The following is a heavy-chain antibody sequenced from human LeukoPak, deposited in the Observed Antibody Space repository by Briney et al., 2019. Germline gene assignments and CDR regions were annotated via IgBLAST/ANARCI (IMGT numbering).Heavy chain of an antibody. Sequence: GGSLRLSCAASGFTFSDYYMSWIRQAPGKGLEWVSAISGSGGSTYYADSVKGRFTISRDNSKNTLYLQMNSLRAEDTAVYYCAKDGGEYYDILTGYYPRLYYMDVWGKGTTVTISS. J-gene: IGHJ6*03. CDR3: AKDGGEYYDILTGYYPRLYYMDV. D-gene: IGHD3-9*01. CDR1: GFTFSDYY. V-gene: IGHV3-23*01. CDR2: ISGSGGST.